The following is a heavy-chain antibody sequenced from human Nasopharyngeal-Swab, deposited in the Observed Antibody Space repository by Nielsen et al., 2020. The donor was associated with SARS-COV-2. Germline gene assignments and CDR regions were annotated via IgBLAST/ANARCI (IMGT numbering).Heavy chain of an antibody. CDR1: GFTFNNYW. D-gene: IGHD3-16*01. CDR2: INGEESRT. CDR3: ARDPHGVRGAMQDAFDL. V-gene: IGHV3-74*01. Sequence: GGSLRFSCAVSGFTFNNYWMHWVRQAPGKGLVWVSRINGEESRTSYADSVKGRFTISRDNVKNTLYLQMNSLRADDAAMYYCARDPHGVRGAMQDAFDLWGQGTMVTVSS. J-gene: IGHJ3*01.